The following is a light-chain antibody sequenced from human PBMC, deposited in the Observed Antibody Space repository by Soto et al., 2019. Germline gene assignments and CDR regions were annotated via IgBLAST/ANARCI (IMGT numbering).Light chain of an antibody. CDR2: DVT. CDR1: SSDVGGYNY. CDR3: SSYTSSSIYV. Sequence: QSALTQPASVSGSPGQSITISCTGTSSDVGGYNYVSWYQQHPGKAPKLMICDVTNRPSGVSNRFSGSKSGYTASLTISGLQAEDEADYYCSSYTSSSIYVFGTGTKVTVL. V-gene: IGLV2-14*03. J-gene: IGLJ1*01.